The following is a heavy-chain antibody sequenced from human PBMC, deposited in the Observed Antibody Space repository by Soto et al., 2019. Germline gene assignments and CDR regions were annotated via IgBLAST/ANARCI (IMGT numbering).Heavy chain of an antibody. V-gene: IGHV4-30-2*01. CDR2: IYHSGST. D-gene: IGHD3-22*01. J-gene: IGHJ4*02. CDR3: ARARHYDSSGYRSCFHX. CDR1: GVSISSAGYS. Sequence: SETLSVTFAVSGVSISSAGYSWSWIRQPPGKGLELIGDIYHSGSTYYNPSLKSRVTISVDRSKNQFSLKLSSVTAADTAVYYCARARHYDSSGYRSCFHXWGQVTLCTVSX.